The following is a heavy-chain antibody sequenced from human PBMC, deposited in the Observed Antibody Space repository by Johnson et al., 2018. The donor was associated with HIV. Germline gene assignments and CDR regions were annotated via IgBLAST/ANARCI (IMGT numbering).Heavy chain of an antibody. CDR1: GFMFEDYG. Sequence: MQLVESGGGVLRPGGSQRLSCEGFGFMFEDYGLNWVRQAPGKGLEWVSGINWNGGSTGYADSVKGRFTISRDNAKNSLYLQMNSLRAEDTALYYCARDRGSYGLDAFDIWGQGTMVTVSS. V-gene: IGHV3-20*04. CDR2: INWNGGST. CDR3: ARDRGSYGLDAFDI. J-gene: IGHJ3*02. D-gene: IGHD1-26*01.